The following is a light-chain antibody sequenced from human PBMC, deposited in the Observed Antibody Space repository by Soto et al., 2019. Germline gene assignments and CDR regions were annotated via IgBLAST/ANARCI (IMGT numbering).Light chain of an antibody. V-gene: IGKV1-5*01. CDR1: QSISSW. J-gene: IGKJ3*01. CDR2: DAS. Sequence: DIHMTHSPSTLSASLGDRFTITCRASQSISSWLAWYQQKPGKAPKLLIYDASSLESGVPSRFSGSGSGTDFTLTINNLQPEDFATYYCQQANSFPRTFGPGTKVDIK. CDR3: QQANSFPRT.